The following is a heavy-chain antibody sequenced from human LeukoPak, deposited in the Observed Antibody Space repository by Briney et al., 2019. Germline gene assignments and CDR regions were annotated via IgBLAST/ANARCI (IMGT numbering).Heavy chain of an antibody. Sequence: GGSLRLSCAASGFTFSSYAMSWVRQAPGKGLEGVANIKPDGSEKSYVDSVKGRFTISRDNAKNSLYLQMNSLRAEDTAVYYCLGNWFDPWGQGTLVTVSS. CDR2: IKPDGSEK. CDR3: LGNWFDP. J-gene: IGHJ5*02. CDR1: GFTFSSYA. V-gene: IGHV3-7*01.